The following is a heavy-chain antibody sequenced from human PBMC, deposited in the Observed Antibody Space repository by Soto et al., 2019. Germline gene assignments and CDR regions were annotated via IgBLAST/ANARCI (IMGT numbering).Heavy chain of an antibody. CDR3: ARDQGGYTILDY. Sequence: QVQLQESGPGLVKPSQTLSLTCTVSGGSISSNDYYWSWIRQLPGKGLEWIGYIYYSGSTYYNPSLKSRVTISVDTSKNQFSLILYSVTAADTAVYYCARDQGGYTILDYWGQGTLVTVSS. CDR1: GGSISSNDYY. D-gene: IGHD5-18*01. J-gene: IGHJ4*02. CDR2: IYYSGST. V-gene: IGHV4-31*03.